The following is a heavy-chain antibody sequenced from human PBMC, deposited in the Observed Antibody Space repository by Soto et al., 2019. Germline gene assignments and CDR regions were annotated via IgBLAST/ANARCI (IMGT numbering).Heavy chain of an antibody. J-gene: IGHJ6*02. CDR3: ARAYYYDRSGYYNYSGMDV. CDR2: INQDGREK. V-gene: IGHV3-7*01. D-gene: IGHD3-22*01. CDR1: EFTFSSYW. Sequence: EVQLVESGGGLVQPGGSLRLSCAASEFTFSSYWMTWVRQAPGKGLEWVANINQDGREKYYVDSVKGRLTISRDNAKNSLYLQMNSRRGEDTAVYYCARAYYYDRSGYYNYSGMDVWGQGTTVTVSS.